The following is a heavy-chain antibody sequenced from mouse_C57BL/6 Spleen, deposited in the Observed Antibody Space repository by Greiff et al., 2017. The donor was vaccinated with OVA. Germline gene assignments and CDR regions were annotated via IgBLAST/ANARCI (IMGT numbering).Heavy chain of an antibody. J-gene: IGHJ2*01. Sequence: EVQLQQSGGGLVQPGGSMKLSCAASGFTFSDAWMDWVRQSPEKGLEWVAEIRNKANNHATYYAESVKGRFTISRDDSKSSVYLQMNSLRAEDTGIYYCTRITTVVYFDYWGQGTTLTVSS. CDR1: GFTFSDAW. CDR2: IRNKANNHAT. D-gene: IGHD1-1*01. V-gene: IGHV6-6*01. CDR3: TRITTVVYFDY.